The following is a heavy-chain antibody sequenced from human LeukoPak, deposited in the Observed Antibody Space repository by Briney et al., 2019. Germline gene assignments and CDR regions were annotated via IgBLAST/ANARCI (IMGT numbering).Heavy chain of an antibody. CDR1: GYSISSGYY. Sequence: PSETLSLTCAVSGYSISSGYYWRWIRQPPGKGLEWIGSIYHIGSTYYNPSPNIRVPISLNPTNNQYSLKLSSATAAVTAAYYCARRVWPNYFDYWGPGTLVTVSS. V-gene: IGHV4-38-2*01. CDR2: IYHIGST. J-gene: IGHJ4*02. CDR3: ARRVWPNYFDY.